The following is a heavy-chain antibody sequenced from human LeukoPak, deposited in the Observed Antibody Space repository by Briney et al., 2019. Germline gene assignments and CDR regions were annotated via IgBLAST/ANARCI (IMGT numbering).Heavy chain of an antibody. CDR1: GFTFSIYA. Sequence: GGSLRLSCAASGFTFSIYAMHWVRQAPGKGLEWVAVISYDGSNKYYADSVKGRFTISRDNSKNTLYLRMNSLRAEDTAVYYCASPPIRFLEWLSPDYYGMDVWGQGTTVTVSS. V-gene: IGHV3-30-3*01. CDR3: ASPPIRFLEWLSPDYYGMDV. D-gene: IGHD3-3*01. CDR2: ISYDGSNK. J-gene: IGHJ6*02.